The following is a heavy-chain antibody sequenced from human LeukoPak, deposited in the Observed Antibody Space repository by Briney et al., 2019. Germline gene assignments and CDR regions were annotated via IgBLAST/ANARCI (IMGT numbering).Heavy chain of an antibody. D-gene: IGHD4-23*01. CDR1: GFTVSSNY. V-gene: IGHV3-53*01. Sequence: PGGSLRLSCVASGFTVSSNYMSWVRQAPGKGLEWVSVIYSGGSTYYADSVKGRFTISRDNSKNTLYLQVNSLSAEDTAVYYCARDVGPYGGNPGGSWGQGTLVTVSS. J-gene: IGHJ5*02. CDR3: ARDVGPYGGNPGGS. CDR2: IYSGGST.